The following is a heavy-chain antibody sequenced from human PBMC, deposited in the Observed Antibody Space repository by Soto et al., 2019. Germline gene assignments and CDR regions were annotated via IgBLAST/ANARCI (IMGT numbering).Heavy chain of an antibody. CDR3: ATSEGDCGGGSCYNYFYYYGMDV. V-gene: IGHV1-3*01. D-gene: IGHD2-15*01. CDR2: LSVGNGDT. CDR1: GDTRTDFS. Sequence: ASVKVSCKASGDTRTDFSMHWVRQAPGQRPEWMGWLSVGNGDTKYSQKFQGRVTITRDTSARTAYMELSNLRSEDTAVYYCATSEGDCGGGSCYNYFYYYGMDVWGQETTVTVSS. J-gene: IGHJ6*02.